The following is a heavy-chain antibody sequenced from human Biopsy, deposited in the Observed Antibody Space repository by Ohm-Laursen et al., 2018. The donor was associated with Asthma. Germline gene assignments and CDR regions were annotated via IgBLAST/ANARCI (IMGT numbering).Heavy chain of an antibody. V-gene: IGHV1-2*06. J-gene: IGHJ2*01. CDR1: GYPFTDYY. CDR2: IDPNSGGT. CDR3: ARIKIRIGAVTDRYFDL. Sequence: EASVKVSCKASGYPFTDYYVHWVRQAPGQGLEWMGRIDPNSGGTNYAQKFLGRVTMTRDTSVNTAFMVLSRLRSDDTAVYYCARIKIRIGAVTDRYFDLWGRGTLVTVSS. D-gene: IGHD3-16*01.